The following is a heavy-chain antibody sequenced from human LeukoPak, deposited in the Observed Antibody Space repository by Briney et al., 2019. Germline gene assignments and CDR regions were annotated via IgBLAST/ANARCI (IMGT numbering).Heavy chain of an antibody. V-gene: IGHV3-21*01. CDR3: ARAEDDDWFDP. J-gene: IGHJ5*02. CDR2: ISNNSSYI. Sequence: GGSLRLSCAASGFTFSSYSMNWVRQAPGKGLEWVSSISNNSSYIYYADSVKGRFTISRDNAKNSLYLQMNSLRAEDTAVYYCARAEDDDWFDPWGQGTLVTVSS. CDR1: GFTFSSYS. D-gene: IGHD1-1*01.